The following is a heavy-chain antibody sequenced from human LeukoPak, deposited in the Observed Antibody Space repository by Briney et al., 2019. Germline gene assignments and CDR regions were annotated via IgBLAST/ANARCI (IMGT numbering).Heavy chain of an antibody. Sequence: PSETLSLTCTVSGGSMRSGDYYWGWIRQPPGKGLEWIGSIYYSGGTYYNPSLKSRVTISVDTSKNQFSLRLSSVTAADTAVYYCASTILGATTWDFDYWGQGTLVTVSS. J-gene: IGHJ4*02. D-gene: IGHD1-26*01. V-gene: IGHV4-39*01. CDR2: IYYSGGT. CDR3: ASTILGATTWDFDY. CDR1: GGSMRSGDYY.